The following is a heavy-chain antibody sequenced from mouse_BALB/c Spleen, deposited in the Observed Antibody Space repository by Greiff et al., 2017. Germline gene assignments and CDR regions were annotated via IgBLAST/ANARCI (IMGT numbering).Heavy chain of an antibody. CDR1: GFNIKDTY. CDR2: IDPANGNT. D-gene: IGHD1-1*01. V-gene: IGHV14-3*02. J-gene: IGHJ2*01. CDR3: ARADYYGSSTPDY. Sequence: VQLQHSGAELVKPGASVKLSCTASGFNIKDTYMHWVKQRPEQGLEWIGRIDPANGNTKYDPKFQGKATITADTSSNTAYLQLSSLTSEDTAVYYCARADYYGSSTPDYWGQGTTLTVSS.